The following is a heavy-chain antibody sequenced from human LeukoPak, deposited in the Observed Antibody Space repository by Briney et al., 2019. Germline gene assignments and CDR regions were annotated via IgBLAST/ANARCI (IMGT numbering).Heavy chain of an antibody. CDR2: VYTNGFT. J-gene: IGHJ4*02. D-gene: IGHD5-18*01. CDR1: GGNISSGCYY. Sequence: PSETLSLTCSVSGGNISSGCYYWNWIRQPAGKGLEWIGRVYTNGFTNYNPSLRSRVAISGDTSKNQFSLKLSSVTAADTAVYYCARGLSGYSSPAAVDYWGQGTLVTVSS. V-gene: IGHV4-61*02. CDR3: ARGLSGYSSPAAVDY.